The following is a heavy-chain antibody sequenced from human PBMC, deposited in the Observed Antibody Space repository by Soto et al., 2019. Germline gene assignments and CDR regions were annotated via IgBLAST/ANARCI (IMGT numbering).Heavy chain of an antibody. Sequence: EVQLVESGGGLVQPGRSLRLSCAASGFTFDDFAMHWVRQAPGKGLEWVSGISWNSGSIGYADSVKGRFTISRDNAKNSLYLQMNSVRAEDTALYYCAKDRRIGGATSVDIDYWGQGTLVTVSS. CDR2: ISWNSGSI. V-gene: IGHV3-9*01. CDR1: GFTFDDFA. D-gene: IGHD1-26*01. CDR3: AKDRRIGGATSVDIDY. J-gene: IGHJ4*02.